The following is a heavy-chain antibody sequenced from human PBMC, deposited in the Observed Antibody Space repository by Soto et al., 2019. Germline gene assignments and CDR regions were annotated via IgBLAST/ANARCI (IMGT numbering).Heavy chain of an antibody. D-gene: IGHD5-12*01. CDR2: IYCSGST. J-gene: IGHJ6*03. Sequence: SETLSLTCTVSGGSISSSSYYWGWIRQPPGKGLEWIGSIYCSGSTYYNPSLKSRVTISVDTSKNQFSLKLSSVTAADTAVYYCARLRGGYSGYDLVYYYMDVWGKGTTVTVSS. V-gene: IGHV4-39*01. CDR1: GGSISSSSYY. CDR3: ARLRGGYSGYDLVYYYMDV.